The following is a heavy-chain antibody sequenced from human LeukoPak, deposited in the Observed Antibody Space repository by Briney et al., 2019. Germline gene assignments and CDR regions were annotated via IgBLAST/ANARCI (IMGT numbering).Heavy chain of an antibody. Sequence: PGGSLRLSCAASGFTFSSYSMNWVRQAPGKGLEWVSSISSSSSYIYYADSVKGRFTISRDNAKNSLYLQMNSLRAEDTAVYYCARISSIAAAGDAFDIWGQGTMVTVSS. J-gene: IGHJ3*02. CDR1: GFTFSSYS. CDR3: ARISSIAAAGDAFDI. D-gene: IGHD6-13*01. V-gene: IGHV3-21*01. CDR2: ISSSSSYI.